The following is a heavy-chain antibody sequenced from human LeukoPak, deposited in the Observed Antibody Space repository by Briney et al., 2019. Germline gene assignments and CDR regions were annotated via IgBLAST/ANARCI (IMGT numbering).Heavy chain of an antibody. Sequence: GRSLRHSCAASGFTFSSYAMHWVRQAPGKGLEWVAVISYDGSNKYYADSVKGRFTISRDNSKNTLYLQMNSLRAEDTAVYYCAREGRIYWGQGTLVTVSS. CDR1: GFTFSSYA. CDR3: AREGRIY. V-gene: IGHV3-30*04. J-gene: IGHJ4*02. CDR2: ISYDGSNK.